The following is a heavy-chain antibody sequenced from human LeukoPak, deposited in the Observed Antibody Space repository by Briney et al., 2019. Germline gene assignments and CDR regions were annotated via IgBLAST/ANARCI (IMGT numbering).Heavy chain of an antibody. D-gene: IGHD3-22*01. J-gene: IGHJ4*02. V-gene: IGHV3-66*02. CDR2: IYSGGTI. CDR3: ARDAGYDSSGHYYPDY. CDR1: GVTVSNSH. Sequence: PGGSLRLSCEASGVTVSNSHMSWFRPAPGKGLEWVSVIYSGGTIYYADSVRGRFTFSRDNSKNKLYLQMNSLRAEDTAVYYCARDAGYDSSGHYYPDYWGQGTLVTVS.